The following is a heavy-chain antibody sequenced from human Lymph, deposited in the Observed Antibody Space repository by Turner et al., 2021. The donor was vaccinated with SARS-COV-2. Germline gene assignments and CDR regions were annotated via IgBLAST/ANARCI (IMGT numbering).Heavy chain of an antibody. CDR3: AKDPGYCSGGSCYSRTYFDF. CDR2: ISGDGGGT. Sequence: GESGGGVVQPGGFLRLSCAASGLTSDDYAMHWVRQAPGKGLEWVSLISGDGGGTYYADSVKGRFTISRDNSKNSLSLQMNSLRAEDTALYYCAKDPGYCSGGSCYSRTYFDFWGQGTLVTVSA. D-gene: IGHD2-15*01. V-gene: IGHV3-43*02. J-gene: IGHJ4*02. CDR1: GLTSDDYA.